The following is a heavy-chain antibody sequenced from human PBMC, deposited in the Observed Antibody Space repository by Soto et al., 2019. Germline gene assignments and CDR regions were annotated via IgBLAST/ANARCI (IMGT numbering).Heavy chain of an antibody. Sequence: ASVKVSCKTSGYTFTSYGISWVRQAPGQGLEWMGWISAYNGNTNYAQKLQDRVTMTTDTSTTTAYMKLRSLRSDDTAVYYCAREGVRPYYYYGMDVWGQGTTVTVSS. CDR3: AREGVRPYYYYGMDV. J-gene: IGHJ6*02. CDR2: ISAYNGNT. V-gene: IGHV1-18*01. D-gene: IGHD3-16*01. CDR1: GYTFTSYG.